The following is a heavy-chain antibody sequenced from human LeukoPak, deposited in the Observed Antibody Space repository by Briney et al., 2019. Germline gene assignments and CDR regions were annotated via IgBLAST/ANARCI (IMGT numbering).Heavy chain of an antibody. CDR1: GFTFSSYS. D-gene: IGHD6-13*01. J-gene: IGHJ4*02. V-gene: IGHV3-23*01. CDR2: ISGSGGST. Sequence: GGSLRLSCAASGFTFSSYSMNWVRQAPGKGLEWVSAISGSGGSTYYADSVKGRFTLSRDNSKNTLYLQMNSLRAEDTAVYYCATAAAGTVYFDYWGQGTLVTVSS. CDR3: ATAAAGTVYFDY.